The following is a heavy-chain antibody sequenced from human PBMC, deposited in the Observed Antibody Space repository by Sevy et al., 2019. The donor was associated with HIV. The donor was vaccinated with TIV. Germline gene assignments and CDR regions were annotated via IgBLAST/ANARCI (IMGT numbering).Heavy chain of an antibody. V-gene: IGHV3-9*01. CDR2: ISWNSGSI. J-gene: IGHJ5*02. CDR3: AKEGPLWFGGFDP. CDR1: GFTFDDYA. Sequence: GGSLRLSCAASGFTFDDYAMHWVRQAPGKGLEWVSGISWNSGSIGYADSVKGRFTISRDNAKNSLYLQMNSLRAEDTALYYCAKEGPLWFGGFDPWGQGTQVTVSS. D-gene: IGHD3-10*01.